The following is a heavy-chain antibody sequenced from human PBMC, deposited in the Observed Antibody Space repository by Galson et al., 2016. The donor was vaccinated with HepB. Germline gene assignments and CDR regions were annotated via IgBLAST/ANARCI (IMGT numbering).Heavy chain of an antibody. CDR3: ARRDSGRFSLYDALDI. D-gene: IGHD1-26*01. CDR1: GYSFSNHW. CDR2: IYPGDSDI. Sequence: QSGAEVKKPGESLKISCKGSGYSFSNHWVGWVRQMPGKGLEWMGIIYPGDSDIRYGPSFQGQVTISVDKSITTAYLQWSSLKASDTAMYYCARRDSGRFSLYDALDIWGQGTMVTVSS. J-gene: IGHJ3*02. V-gene: IGHV5-51*01.